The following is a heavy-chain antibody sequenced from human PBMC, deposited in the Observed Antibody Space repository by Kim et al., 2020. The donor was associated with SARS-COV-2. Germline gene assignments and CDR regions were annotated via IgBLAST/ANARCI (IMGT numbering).Heavy chain of an antibody. CDR3: AKGGWYPDC. V-gene: IGHV3-7*01. Sequence: GSLRLSCVASGFALSSSWMSWVRQIPGKGLEWVAYIKSDGSEEHYVDSVKGRFTISRDNAKNSLYLQMISLRVEDTAVYYCAKGGWYPDCWGQGTLVTVSS. CDR1: GFALSSSW. J-gene: IGHJ4*02. D-gene: IGHD2-15*01. CDR2: IKSDGSEE.